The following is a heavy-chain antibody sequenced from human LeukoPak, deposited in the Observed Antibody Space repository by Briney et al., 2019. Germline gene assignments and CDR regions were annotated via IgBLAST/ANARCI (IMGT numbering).Heavy chain of an antibody. D-gene: IGHD1-1*01. V-gene: IGHV3-48*02. CDR3: ARDGKGNFDY. CDR1: EFTFSTYA. J-gene: IGHJ4*02. CDR2: ISSSSSTI. Sequence: PGGSLRLSCAASEFTFSTYAMSWVRQAPGKGLEWVSYISSSSSTIYYADSVKGRFTISRDNAKNSLYLQMNSLRDEDTAVYYCARDGKGNFDYWGQGTLVTVSS.